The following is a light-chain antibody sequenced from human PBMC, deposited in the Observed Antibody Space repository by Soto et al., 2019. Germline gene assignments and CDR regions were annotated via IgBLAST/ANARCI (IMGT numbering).Light chain of an antibody. CDR2: ATS. J-gene: IGKJ1*01. Sequence: ESVLTQSPGTLSLSPGETAALSCGASQSVSSRYLAWYQQKSGQAPRLLIYATSSRATDIPDRFIGYGSGTDFTLTISGLEPEDFAVYYCQQYGSSLSTFGQGTKVDIK. CDR1: QSVSSRY. V-gene: IGKV3-20*01. CDR3: QQYGSSLST.